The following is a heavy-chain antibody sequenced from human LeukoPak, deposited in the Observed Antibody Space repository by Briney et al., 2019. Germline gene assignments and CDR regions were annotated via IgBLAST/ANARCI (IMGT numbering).Heavy chain of an antibody. J-gene: IGHJ6*02. CDR3: ARESHGGGPGYYGMDV. CDR1: GGSISSGDYY. CDR2: IYYSGST. D-gene: IGHD4-23*01. V-gene: IGHV4-30-4*01. Sequence: SQTLSLTCTVSGGSISSGDYYWGWIRQPPGKGLEWIGFIYYSGSTYYNPSLKSRVTISVEASKNQFSLKLSSVTAADTAVYYCARESHGGGPGYYGMDVWGQGTTVTVSS.